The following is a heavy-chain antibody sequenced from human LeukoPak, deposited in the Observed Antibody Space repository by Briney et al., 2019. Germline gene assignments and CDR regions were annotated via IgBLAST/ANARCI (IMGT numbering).Heavy chain of an antibody. CDR3: ARGSYDFWSGVYYYYGMDV. J-gene: IGHJ6*02. V-gene: IGHV4-30-2*05. D-gene: IGHD3-3*01. CDR1: GGSISSGLYS. Sequence: PSQTLSLTCDVSGGSISSGLYSWSWIRQPLGKGLEWIGYIYHTGSTYYNPSLKSRVTISVDTSKNQFSLKLSSVTAADTAVYYCARGSYDFWSGVYYYYGMDVWGQGTTVTVSS. CDR2: IYHTGST.